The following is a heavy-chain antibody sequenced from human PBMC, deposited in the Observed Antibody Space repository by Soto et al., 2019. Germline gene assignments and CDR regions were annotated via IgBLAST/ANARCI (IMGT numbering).Heavy chain of an antibody. V-gene: IGHV2-70*04. CDR1: GFSLSTSGMR. D-gene: IGHD6-13*01. Sequence: PTLVNPTQTLTLTCTFSGFSLSTSGMRVSWIRQPPGKALEWLARIDWDDDKLYSTSLKTRLTISKDTSRNQVVLTMTNMDPVDTATYYCARSIVAAGNRWFDPWGQGTLVTVSS. CDR2: IDWDDDK. CDR3: ARSIVAAGNRWFDP. J-gene: IGHJ5*02.